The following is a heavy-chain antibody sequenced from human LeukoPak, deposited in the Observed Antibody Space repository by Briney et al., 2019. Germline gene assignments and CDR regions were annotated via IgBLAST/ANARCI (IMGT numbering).Heavy chain of an antibody. D-gene: IGHD2-21*02. J-gene: IGHJ6*02. CDR1: GGSFSGYY. Sequence: SETLSLTCAVYGGSFSGYYWSWIRQPPGKGLEWIGEINHSGSTNYNPSLKSRVTISVDTSKNQFSLKLSSVTAADTAVYYCARLDCGGDCYLGYYYYGMDVWGQGTTVTVSS. CDR2: INHSGST. V-gene: IGHV4-34*01. CDR3: ARLDCGGDCYLGYYYYGMDV.